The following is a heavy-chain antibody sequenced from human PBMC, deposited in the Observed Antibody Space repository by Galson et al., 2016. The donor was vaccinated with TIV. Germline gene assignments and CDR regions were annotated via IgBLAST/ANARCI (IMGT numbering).Heavy chain of an antibody. V-gene: IGHV3-7*01. D-gene: IGHD6-13*01. CDR2: INQDGSDS. CDR3: APGVSAASTGVN. J-gene: IGHJ4*02. CDR1: GFMFSSYW. Sequence: SLRLSCAASGFMFSSYWMTWVRQAPGKGLEWVASINQDGSDSPYVDSVKGRFTISRDNAKKSLFLQMNGLRGEDTGVYYCAPGVSAASTGVNWGQGTLVTVSS.